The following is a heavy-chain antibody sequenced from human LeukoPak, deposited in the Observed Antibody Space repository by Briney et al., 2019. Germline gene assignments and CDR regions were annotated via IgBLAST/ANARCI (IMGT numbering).Heavy chain of an antibody. D-gene: IGHD2-2*01. CDR1: GYTFTSYG. Sequence: ASVKVSCKASGYTFTSYGISWVRQAPGQGLEWMGWISAYNGNTNYAQKLQGRVTMTTDTSTSTAYMELRSLRSDDTAVYYCARGTVVVPAAWDNWFDPWGQGTLVTVSS. J-gene: IGHJ5*02. V-gene: IGHV1-18*01. CDR2: ISAYNGNT. CDR3: ARGTVVVPAAWDNWFDP.